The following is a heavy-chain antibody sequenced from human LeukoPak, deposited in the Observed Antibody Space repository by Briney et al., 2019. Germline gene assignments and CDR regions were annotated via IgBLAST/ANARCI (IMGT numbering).Heavy chain of an antibody. CDR1: GFTFSSCG. V-gene: IGHV3-23*01. J-gene: IGHJ3*02. Sequence: QPGGSLRLSCAAAGFTFSSCGMSCVRQAPRKGLEWVSAIRDSGDIAYDADSVKGRFTISRDNSMHTLYLQMNSLRVEDTAVYYYPKRPILDCIGVTCSPSDAFDIWGQGTMVTVSS. D-gene: IGHD2-15*01. CDR2: IRDSGDIA. CDR3: PKRPILDCIGVTCSPSDAFDI.